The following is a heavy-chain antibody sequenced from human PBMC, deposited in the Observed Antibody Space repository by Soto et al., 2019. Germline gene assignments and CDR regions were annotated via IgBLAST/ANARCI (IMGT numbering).Heavy chain of an antibody. D-gene: IGHD4-17*01. V-gene: IGHV3-74*01. CDR1: GFTFSNYW. Sequence: EVHLVESGGDLVQPGGSLRLSCAASGFTFSNYWIHWVRHAPGKGLVYVSRLNGDGTSTNYADSVKGRFTISRDNAKNTVYLQMYSLRVEDTAVCYCARATVTRTLDYWGQGTLVTVSS. CDR2: LNGDGTST. CDR3: ARATVTRTLDY. J-gene: IGHJ4*02.